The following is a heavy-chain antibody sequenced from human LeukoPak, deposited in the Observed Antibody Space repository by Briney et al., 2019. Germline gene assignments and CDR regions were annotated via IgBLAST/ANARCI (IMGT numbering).Heavy chain of an antibody. CDR2: ISSSGSTI. V-gene: IGHV3-48*03. D-gene: IGHD3-10*02. Sequence: GGSLRLSCAASGFTLSSYETNWVRQAPGKGLEWGSYISSSGSTIYYADSVKGRFTISRDNAKNSLYLQMNSLRAEDTAVYYCAELGITMIGGVWGKGTTVTISS. CDR1: GFTLSSYE. CDR3: AELGITMIGGV. J-gene: IGHJ6*04.